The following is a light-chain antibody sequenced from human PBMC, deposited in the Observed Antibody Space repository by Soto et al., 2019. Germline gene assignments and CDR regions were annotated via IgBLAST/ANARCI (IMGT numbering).Light chain of an antibody. Sequence: QAVVTQEPSLTVSPGGTVTLTCDSSTGAVTSGHWPHWFQQKPGQAPRTLIYDTDNKHPWTTARFSGSLLGGKAALTLSGAQPEDEADYYCLVIFTGVGEVFGTGTKVTVL. CDR1: TGAVTSGHW. CDR2: DTD. CDR3: LVIFTGVGEV. V-gene: IGLV7-46*01. J-gene: IGLJ1*01.